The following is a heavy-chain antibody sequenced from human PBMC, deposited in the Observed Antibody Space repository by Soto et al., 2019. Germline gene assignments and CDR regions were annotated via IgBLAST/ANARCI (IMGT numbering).Heavy chain of an antibody. CDR3: AHRVLRTVFGLVTTTAIYFDF. J-gene: IGHJ4*02. CDR1: GFSLTTSGVG. V-gene: IGHV2-5*02. Sequence: QITLNESGPTLVKPTQTLTLTCTFSGFSLTTSGVGVGWIRQSPGKAPEWLALIYWDDDKRYSPSLKSRLTITKDTSKNQVVLTMANLDPADTATYYCAHRVLRTVFGLVTTTAIYFDFWSQGTPVAVSS. CDR2: IYWDDDK. D-gene: IGHD3-3*01.